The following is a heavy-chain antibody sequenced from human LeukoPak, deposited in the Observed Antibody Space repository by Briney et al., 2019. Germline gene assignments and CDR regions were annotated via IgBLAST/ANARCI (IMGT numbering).Heavy chain of an antibody. J-gene: IGHJ4*02. D-gene: IGHD6-13*01. CDR1: GFTFNHAW. Sequence: GGSLRLSCVGSGFTFNHAWMSWVRQAPGKGLEWVGRIKTKTDDGTIEYAAPGKGRFTISRDDSKNTVYLQMNSLKIEDTAVYFCTTEGLRIAAAVFDYWGQGTLVTVSS. CDR2: IKTKTDDGTI. V-gene: IGHV3-15*01. CDR3: TTEGLRIAAAVFDY.